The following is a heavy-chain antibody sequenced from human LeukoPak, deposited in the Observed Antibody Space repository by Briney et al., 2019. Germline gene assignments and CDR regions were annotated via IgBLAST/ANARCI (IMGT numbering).Heavy chain of an antibody. V-gene: IGHV4-59*01. D-gene: IGHD1-26*01. J-gene: IGHJ4*02. CDR1: SGSISSYY. Sequence: PSETLSLTCSVSSGSISSYYWSWIRQPPGKGVEWIGYVYYSGNAHYNPSLKSRVTISVDTSKNQFSLKVSSVTAADTAIYYCAGGTYYYFDYWGQGTLVTVSS. CDR2: VYYSGNA. CDR3: AGGTYYYFDY.